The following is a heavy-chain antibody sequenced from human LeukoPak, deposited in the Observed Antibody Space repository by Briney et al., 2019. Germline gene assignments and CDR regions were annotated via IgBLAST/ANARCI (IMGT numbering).Heavy chain of an antibody. J-gene: IGHJ4*02. V-gene: IGHV3-33*01. CDR3: VRGGENFFDY. CDR2: LWFDGSKE. D-gene: IGHD3-10*01. CDR1: GFNFGRFG. Sequence: GGSLRLSCTASGFNFGRFGMHWVRQAPGQGPEWVAVLWFDGSKEFYAESVKGRFNISRDNSKDTLNLHMSNLRAGDTAMYYCVRGGENFFDYWGQGTLVTVSS.